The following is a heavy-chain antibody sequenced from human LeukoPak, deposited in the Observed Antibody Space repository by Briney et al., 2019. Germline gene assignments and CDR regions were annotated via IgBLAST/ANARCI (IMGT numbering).Heavy chain of an antibody. D-gene: IGHD4-17*01. V-gene: IGHV1-8*01. CDR3: ARVYGDPNH. J-gene: IGHJ5*02. Sequence: ASVKVSCTASAYTFTSYDINWVRQATGQGLEWMGWMNPNSGNTGYAQKFQGRVTMTMDTSITTAYMELTGLRSEDTAMYYCARVYGDPNHWGQGTLVTVAS. CDR1: AYTFTSYD. CDR2: MNPNSGNT.